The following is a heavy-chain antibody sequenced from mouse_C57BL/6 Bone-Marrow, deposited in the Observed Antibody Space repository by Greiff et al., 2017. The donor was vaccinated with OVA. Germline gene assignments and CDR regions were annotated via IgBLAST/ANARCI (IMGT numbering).Heavy chain of an antibody. Sequence: VQLQQPGAELVKPGASVKLSCKASGYTFTSYWMQWVKQRPGQGLEWIGEIDPSDSYTNYNQKFKGKATLTVDTSSSTAYMQLSSLTSEDSAVYYCARERADGYYLYWYFDVWGTGTTVTVSS. CDR2: IDPSDSYT. CDR3: ARERADGYYLYWYFDV. V-gene: IGHV1-50*01. J-gene: IGHJ1*03. D-gene: IGHD2-3*01. CDR1: GYTFTSYW.